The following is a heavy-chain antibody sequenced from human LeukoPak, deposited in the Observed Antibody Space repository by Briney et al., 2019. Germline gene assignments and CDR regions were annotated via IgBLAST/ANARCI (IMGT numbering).Heavy chain of an antibody. CDR3: ARARIATLGDAFDI. CDR2: IYYGGRT. J-gene: IGHJ3*02. Sequence: SETLSLTCAVYGGSFSGYYWGWIRQPPGKGLEWIGSIYYGGRTYYNPSLTSRVTISVDTSKNQFSLKLSAVTAADTAVYYCARARIATLGDAFDIWGQGTMVTVSS. CDR1: GGSFSGYY. V-gene: IGHV4-34*01. D-gene: IGHD3-3*01.